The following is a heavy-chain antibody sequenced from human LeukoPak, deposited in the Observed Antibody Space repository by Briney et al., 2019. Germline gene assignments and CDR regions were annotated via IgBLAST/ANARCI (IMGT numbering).Heavy chain of an antibody. Sequence: QPGGSLRLSCAASGFTFSSYSMNWVRQAPGKGLEWVSATSGSGDSTYYGDSVKGRFTISRDNSKNTLYLQMNSLRAKDTAVYYCAKTRPQDSSSWSHGDYWGQGTLVTVSS. J-gene: IGHJ4*02. V-gene: IGHV3-23*01. CDR2: TSGSGDST. D-gene: IGHD6-13*01. CDR1: GFTFSSYS. CDR3: AKTRPQDSSSWSHGDY.